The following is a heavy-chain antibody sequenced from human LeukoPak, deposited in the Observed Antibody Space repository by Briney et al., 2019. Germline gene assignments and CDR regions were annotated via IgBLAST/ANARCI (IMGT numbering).Heavy chain of an antibody. CDR2: ISYDGSNK. CDR3: AKALNIYYYGSGSYYYPDY. D-gene: IGHD3-10*01. Sequence: GGSLRLSCAASGFTVSSNYMSWVRQAPGKGLEWVAVISYDGSNKYYADSVKGRFTISRDSSKNTLYLQMNSLRAEDTAVYYCAKALNIYYYGSGSYYYPDYWGQGTLVTVSS. V-gene: IGHV3-30*18. J-gene: IGHJ4*02. CDR1: GFTVSSNY.